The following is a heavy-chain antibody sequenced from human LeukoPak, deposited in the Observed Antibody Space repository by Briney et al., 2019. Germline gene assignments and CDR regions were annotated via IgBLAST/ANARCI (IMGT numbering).Heavy chain of an antibody. V-gene: IGHV3-21*01. CDR2: ISSSSSYI. CDR3: ARDRKYYDFWSGYDY. D-gene: IGHD3-3*01. J-gene: IGHJ4*02. CDR1: GFTFSSYE. Sequence: PGGSLRLSCAASGFTFSSYEMNWVRQAPGKWLEWVSSISSSSSYIYYADSVKGRFTISRDNAKNSLYLQMNSLRAEDTAVYYCARDRKYYDFWSGYDYWGQGTLVTVSS.